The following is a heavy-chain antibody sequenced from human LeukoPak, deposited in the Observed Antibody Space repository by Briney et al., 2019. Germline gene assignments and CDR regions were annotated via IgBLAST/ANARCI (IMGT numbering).Heavy chain of an antibody. Sequence: SETLSLTCSVSGDSISPYYWSWIRQPAGKGLAWIGRIYTSGTTYYNPSLKSRVTFSLDTSKNHFSLKLTSVTAADTAVYYCATKTAPPRRVDSSDIWGQGTMVTVSS. V-gene: IGHV4-4*07. CDR3: ATKTAPPRRVDSSDI. J-gene: IGHJ3*02. D-gene: IGHD5-18*01. CDR1: GDSISPYY. CDR2: IYTSGTT.